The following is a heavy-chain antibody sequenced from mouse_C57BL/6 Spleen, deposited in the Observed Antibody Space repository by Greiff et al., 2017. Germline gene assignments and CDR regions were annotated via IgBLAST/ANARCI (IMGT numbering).Heavy chain of an antibody. J-gene: IGHJ4*01. CDR2: IYWDDDK. V-gene: IGHV8-12*01. CDR3: ARRAEGYPGYYYAMDY. Sequence: HVTLKESGPGILQSSQTLSLTCSFSGFSLSTSGMGVSWIRQPSGKGLEWLAHIYWDDDKRYNPSLNIRLTISKDTSKNQVFLKITSVDTADTATYYCARRAEGYPGYYYAMDYWGQGTSVTVSS. D-gene: IGHD2-3*01. CDR1: GFSLSTSGMG.